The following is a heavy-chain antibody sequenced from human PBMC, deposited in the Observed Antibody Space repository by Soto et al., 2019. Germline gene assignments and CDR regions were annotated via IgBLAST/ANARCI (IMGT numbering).Heavy chain of an antibody. CDR2: IYYSGST. D-gene: IGHD2-2*01. V-gene: IGHV4-31*03. CDR3: ARLYCSSTSCPYYYYYMDI. J-gene: IGHJ6*03. CDR1: GGSISSGGYY. Sequence: SETLSLTCTVSGGSISSGGYYWIWIRQHPGKGLEWIGYIYYSGSTYYNPSLKSRVTISVDTSKNQFSLKLSSVTAADTAVYYCARLYCSSTSCPYYYYYMDIWGKGNTVTVSS.